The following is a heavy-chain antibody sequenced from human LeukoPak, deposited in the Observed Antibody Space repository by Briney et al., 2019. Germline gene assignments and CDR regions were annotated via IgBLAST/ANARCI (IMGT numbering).Heavy chain of an antibody. Sequence: PGGSLRLTCATSGFTVSSKYMSWIRQAPGKGLEWIGEINHSGSTNYNPSLKSRVTISVDTSKNQFSLKLSSVTAADTAVYYCARHNWNVWIWYGMDVWGQGALVTVSS. CDR2: INHSGST. J-gene: IGHJ6*02. D-gene: IGHD1-1*01. CDR1: GFTVSSKY. V-gene: IGHV4-34*01. CDR3: ARHNWNVWIWYGMDV.